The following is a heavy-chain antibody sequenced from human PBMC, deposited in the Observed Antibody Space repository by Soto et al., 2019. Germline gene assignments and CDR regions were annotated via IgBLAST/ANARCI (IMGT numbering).Heavy chain of an antibody. Sequence: QVQLVEWEGDVVQPGRSLRLSCAASGFTFSSYGMQWVRRAPGKGLEWVAVIWHDGSNQYYEDSVKGRFTISRDNSNNILYLQMNSLRAEDTAVYYCARERGQIDYWGQGIQVTVSS. V-gene: IGHV3-33*01. J-gene: IGHJ4*02. CDR3: ARERGQIDY. CDR2: IWHDGSNQ. CDR1: GFTFSSYG.